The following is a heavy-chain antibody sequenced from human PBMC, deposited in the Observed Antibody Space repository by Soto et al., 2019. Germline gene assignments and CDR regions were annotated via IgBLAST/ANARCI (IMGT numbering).Heavy chain of an antibody. CDR1: GGSISSGGYY. J-gene: IGHJ4*01. CDR2: IYYSGST. CDR3: ARRPPGGELDY. D-gene: IGHD2-21*01. Sequence: PSETLSLTCTVSGGSISSGGYYWSWIRQHPGKGLEWIGYIYYSGSTYYNPSLKSRVTISLDTSKNQFSLKLSSVTAADTAVYYCARRPPGGELDYWGHGTLVTVSS. V-gene: IGHV4-31*03.